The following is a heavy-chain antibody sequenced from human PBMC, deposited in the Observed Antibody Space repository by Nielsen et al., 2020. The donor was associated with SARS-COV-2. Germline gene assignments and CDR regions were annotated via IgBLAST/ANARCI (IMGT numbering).Heavy chain of an antibody. CDR3: AGGADFWSGTQRYYMDV. V-gene: IGHV3-74*01. CDR1: GFTFSSTW. CDR2: INPSGSGT. Sequence: GESLKISCSASGFTFSSTWIDWVRQAPGQGLVWVSRINPSGSGTAYADSVKGRFAVSRDNAGNTVVLQIHSLRVEDTAVYYCAGGADFWSGTQRYYMDVWGKGTTVTVSS. D-gene: IGHD3-3*01. J-gene: IGHJ6*03.